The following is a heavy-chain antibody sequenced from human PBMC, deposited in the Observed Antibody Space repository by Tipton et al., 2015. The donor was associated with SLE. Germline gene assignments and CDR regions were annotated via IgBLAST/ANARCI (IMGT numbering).Heavy chain of an antibody. D-gene: IGHD6-19*01. V-gene: IGHV4-59*08. J-gene: IGHJ4*02. CDR2: ISDGGGT. CDR1: GGSISNYY. CDR3: ARGTGISVD. Sequence: TLSLTCSVSGGSISNYYWSWIRQPPGKGLEWIGYISDGGGTNYNPSLKSRVTISVDPAKNQFSLKLTSVTAADTAVYYCARGTGISVDWGQGTLVTVSS.